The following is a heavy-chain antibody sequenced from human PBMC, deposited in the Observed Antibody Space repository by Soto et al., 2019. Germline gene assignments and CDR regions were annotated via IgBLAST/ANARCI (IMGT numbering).Heavy chain of an antibody. J-gene: IGHJ4*02. Sequence: QLQLQESGPGLVKPSETLSLTCTVSGGSISSSSYYWGWIRQPPGKGLEWIGGIYYSGSTYYNPSLTGRVTMSADTSKNHFSLKLRSVTAADTAVYYCASPREGFGELLEYYFDYWGQGTLVTVSS. CDR3: ASPREGFGELLEYYFDY. D-gene: IGHD3-10*01. V-gene: IGHV4-39*01. CDR2: IYYSGST. CDR1: GGSISSSSYY.